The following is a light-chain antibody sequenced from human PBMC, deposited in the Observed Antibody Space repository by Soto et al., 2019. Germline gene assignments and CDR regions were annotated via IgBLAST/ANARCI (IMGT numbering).Light chain of an antibody. J-gene: IGLJ3*02. CDR2: DTS. CDR1: TGSVTCGHY. CDR3: LHFYGTVRV. V-gene: IGLV7-46*01. Sequence: QSAVTQDPSLTVSPGGSVTLTCGSNTGSVTCGHYPYWYQQMPGQVPRTLIYDTSNTHSWTPARFSGSLLGGKSALTLSGALPEDEADYYCLHFYGTVRVFGGGTQLTVL.